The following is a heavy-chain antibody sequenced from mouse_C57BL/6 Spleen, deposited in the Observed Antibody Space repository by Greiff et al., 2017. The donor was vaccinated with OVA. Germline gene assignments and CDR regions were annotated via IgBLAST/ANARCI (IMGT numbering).Heavy chain of an antibody. CDR3: ARDERDYYGSSYYY. Sequence: EVKLMESGGGLVKPGGSLKLSCAASGFTFSSYAMSWVRQTPEKRLEWVATISDGGSYTYYPDNVKGRFTISRDNAKNNLYLQMSHLKSEDTAMYYCARDERDYYGSSYYYWGQGTTLTVSS. V-gene: IGHV5-4*01. D-gene: IGHD1-1*01. CDR1: GFTFSSYA. J-gene: IGHJ2*01. CDR2: ISDGGSYT.